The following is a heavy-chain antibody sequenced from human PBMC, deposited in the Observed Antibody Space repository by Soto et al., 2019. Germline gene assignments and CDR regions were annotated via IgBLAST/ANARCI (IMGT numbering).Heavy chain of an antibody. J-gene: IGHJ3*01. CDR2: ISSGSTYA. CDR1: GFTVSDHY. Sequence: GGSLRLSFATSGFTVSDHYMTWIRQPPGKGLEWVSYISSGSTYAYSADSVKRRFTISRDNTNNSLYLQMNSLKAEAPPVYYCAKIMLTVTTAAFDLWAKGTIVT. V-gene: IGHV3-11*03. D-gene: IGHD4-17*01. CDR3: AKIMLTVTTAAFDL.